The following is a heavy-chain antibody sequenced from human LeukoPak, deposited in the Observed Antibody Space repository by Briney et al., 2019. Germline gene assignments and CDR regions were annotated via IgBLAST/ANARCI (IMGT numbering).Heavy chain of an antibody. V-gene: IGHV1-2*04. CDR1: GYTFTGYY. CDR2: INPNSGGT. CDR3: ARAHDSSGWFYRPGGFDY. D-gene: IGHD6-19*01. J-gene: IGHJ4*02. Sequence: ASVEVSCTASGYTFTGYYMHWVRQAPGQGLEWMGWINPNSGGTNYAQKFQGWVTMTRDTSISTAYMELSRLRSDDTAVYYCARAHDSSGWFYRPGGFDYWGQGTLVTVSS.